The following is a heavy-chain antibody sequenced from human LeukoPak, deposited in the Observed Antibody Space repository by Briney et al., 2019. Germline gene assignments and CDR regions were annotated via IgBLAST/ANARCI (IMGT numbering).Heavy chain of an antibody. J-gene: IGHJ4*02. V-gene: IGHV3-7*01. Sequence: GGSLRLSCAASGFTFSSYWMTWARQAPGKGLEWVAHIKQDESEKYYGDSVRGRFTISRDNAQNSLYLQMNSLRAEDTAVYYCARGNGYFSVDYWGQGTLVTVSS. CDR3: ARGNGYFSVDY. D-gene: IGHD3-22*01. CDR1: GFTFSSYW. CDR2: IKQDESEK.